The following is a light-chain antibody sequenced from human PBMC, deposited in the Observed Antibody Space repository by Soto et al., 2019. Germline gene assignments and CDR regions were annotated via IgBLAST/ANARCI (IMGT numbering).Light chain of an antibody. V-gene: IGKV1-12*01. CDR1: QDIRSR. CDR3: QQLYTFPLT. J-gene: IGKJ5*01. CDR2: DAS. Sequence: DIQMTQSPSSVSASFGDRVIINCWASQDIRSRLAWYQQRPGRAPKLLIYDASSLQSGVPLRFSGSGYGTDFNLSISSLQTEDVATYYCQQLYTFPLTFGQGTRLEIK.